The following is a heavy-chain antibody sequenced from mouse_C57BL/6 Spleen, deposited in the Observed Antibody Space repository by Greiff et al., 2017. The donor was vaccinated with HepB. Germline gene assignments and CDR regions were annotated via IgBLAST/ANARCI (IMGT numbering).Heavy chain of an antibody. CDR3: AREYYYGSSYRYFDV. J-gene: IGHJ1*03. D-gene: IGHD1-1*01. CDR2: ISDGGSYT. Sequence: DVKLVESGGGLVKPGGSLKLSCAASGFTFSSYAMSWVRQTPEKRLEWVATISDGGSYTYYPDNVKGRFTISRDNAKNNLYLQMSHLKSEDTAMYYCAREYYYGSSYRYFDVWGTGTTVTVSS. V-gene: IGHV5-4*01. CDR1: GFTFSSYA.